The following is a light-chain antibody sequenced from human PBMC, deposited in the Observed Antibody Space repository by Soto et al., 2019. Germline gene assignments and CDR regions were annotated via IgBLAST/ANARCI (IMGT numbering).Light chain of an antibody. CDR1: TSNIGSNY. J-gene: IGLJ2*01. CDR3: AAWDDSLSGVL. V-gene: IGLV1-47*01. CDR2: RNN. Sequence: QAVVTQPPSASGTPGQRVTISCSGSTSNIGSNYVYWYQQLPGTAPKLLIYRNNQRPSGVPDRFSGSKSGTSASLAISGLRSEDEADDYCAAWDDSLSGVLFGGGTKLTVL.